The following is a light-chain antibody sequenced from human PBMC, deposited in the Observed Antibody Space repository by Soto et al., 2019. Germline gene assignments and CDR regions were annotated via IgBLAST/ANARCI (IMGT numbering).Light chain of an antibody. V-gene: IGKV1-5*01. CDR3: QQYNNYLWT. J-gene: IGKJ1*01. CDR1: QSISTW. CDR2: DAS. Sequence: DIQMTQSPSTLSASVGDRVTITCRASQSISTWLAWYQQKPGKAPNLLIFDASNLESGVPSRFSGSGSGTEFSLTISSLEPEDFATYYCQQYNNYLWTFGQGTKVDI.